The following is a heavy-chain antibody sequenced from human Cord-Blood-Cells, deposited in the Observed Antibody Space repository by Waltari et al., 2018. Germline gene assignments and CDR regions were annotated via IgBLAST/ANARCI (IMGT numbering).Heavy chain of an antibody. D-gene: IGHD7-27*01. CDR3: ARIRAGDVRYWYFDL. J-gene: IGHJ2*01. V-gene: IGHV2-26*01. CDR2: LFSNDEK. CDR1: GFLLSNARMD. Sequence: QVPLTASGPLLVKPTAPLHLPCTVFGFLLSNARMDVRWAQQPPGKALEWLAHLFSNDEKSYSTSLKSRLTISKDTSKSQVVLTMTNMDPVDTATYYCARIRAGDVRYWYFDLWGRGTLVTVSS.